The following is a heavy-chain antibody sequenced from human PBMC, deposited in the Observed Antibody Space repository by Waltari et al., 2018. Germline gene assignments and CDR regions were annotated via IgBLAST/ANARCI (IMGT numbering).Heavy chain of an antibody. Sequence: QVHLTASGPALVKPSETLSLTCTVSGSSISVFFWSWIRQPAGKGLEWVGRASASGSTYYNPSLKSRITLATDTSRNQFSLTLTDVTAADTAMYYCVREKGGLGGWFDPWGQGIQVTVSS. CDR2: ASASGST. V-gene: IGHV4-4*07. CDR1: GSSISVFF. J-gene: IGHJ5*02. D-gene: IGHD2-15*01. CDR3: VREKGGLGGWFDP.